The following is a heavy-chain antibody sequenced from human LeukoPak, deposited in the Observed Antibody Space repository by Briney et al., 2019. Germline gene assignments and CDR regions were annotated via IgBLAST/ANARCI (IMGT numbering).Heavy chain of an antibody. J-gene: IGHJ4*02. D-gene: IGHD2-21*02. CDR1: GYTFTSYD. V-gene: IGHV1-8*01. CDR3: ARGRRIVVVTAIDHDY. Sequence: ALVKVSCKASGYTFTSYDINWVRQATGQGLEWMGWMNPNSGNTGYAQKFQGRVTMTRNTSISTAYMELSSLRSEDTAVYYCARGRRIVVVTAIDHDYWGQGTLVTVSS. CDR2: MNPNSGNT.